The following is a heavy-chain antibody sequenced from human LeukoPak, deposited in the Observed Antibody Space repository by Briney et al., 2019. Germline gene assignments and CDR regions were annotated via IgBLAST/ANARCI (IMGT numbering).Heavy chain of an antibody. CDR1: GFTFSTYA. CDR3: VKGCDSSDCDASRLFDS. V-gene: IGHV3-23*01. CDR2: ISGSSSTT. Sequence: GGSLRLSCEASGFTFSTYAISWVRQAPGKGLEWVSAISGSSSTTLYADFAKGRFTISRDNSKNTLYLQIDGLRVEDTALYYCVKGCDSSDCDASRLFDSWGQGTLVTVSS. D-gene: IGHD2-2*01. J-gene: IGHJ5*01.